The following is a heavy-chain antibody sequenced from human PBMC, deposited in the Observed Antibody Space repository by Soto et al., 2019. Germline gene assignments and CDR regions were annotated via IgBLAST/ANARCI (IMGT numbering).Heavy chain of an antibody. Sequence: GGSLRLSCAASGCTLSNAWMSWARQAPGKGLEWVGRMKSRSDGGTTDYAAPGKGRWTISRDESKNTLYLQMNSLKTEDTAVYSSTPVLAYFYPSSCPNCFDFCGKGPMGAVSS. CDR3: TPVLAYFYPSSCPNCFDF. CDR1: GCTLSNAW. J-gene: IGHJ5*01. CDR2: MKSRSDGGTT. D-gene: IGHD3-22*01. V-gene: IGHV3-15*01.